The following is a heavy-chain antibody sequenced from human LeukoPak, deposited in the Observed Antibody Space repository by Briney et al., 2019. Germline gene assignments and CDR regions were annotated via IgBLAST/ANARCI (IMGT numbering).Heavy chain of an antibody. CDR3: SRSGTYAGGWYNYFVH. CDR2: TYHSGDT. Sequence: PSETLSLTCTVSGGSMSSYYWSWIRLPPGKGPEWTAFTYHSGDTNYNPSLKSRVTISVDTSKNQFSLKMTSVTAADTAVYYCSRSGTYAGGWYNYFVHWGQGSLVTVSS. CDR1: GGSMSSYY. D-gene: IGHD6-19*01. J-gene: IGHJ4*02. V-gene: IGHV4-59*01.